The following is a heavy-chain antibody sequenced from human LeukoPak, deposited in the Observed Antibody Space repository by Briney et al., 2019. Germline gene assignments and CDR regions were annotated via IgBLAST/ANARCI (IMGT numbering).Heavy chain of an antibody. J-gene: IGHJ4*01. Sequence: TGGSLRLSCAASGFTFSNACMSWVRQAPGKGLEWVGHIKGKTDGGTTDYAAPVQGRFTISRDDSKNTLFLQMNSLKTEDTAVYYCTTGTWIQLWLADYWGQEPWSPSPQ. D-gene: IGHD5-18*01. CDR1: GFTFSNAC. CDR3: TTGTWIQLWLADY. V-gene: IGHV3-15*01. CDR2: IKGKTDGGTT.